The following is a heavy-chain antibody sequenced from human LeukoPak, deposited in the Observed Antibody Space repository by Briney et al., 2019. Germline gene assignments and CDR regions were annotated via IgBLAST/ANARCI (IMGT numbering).Heavy chain of an antibody. CDR2: ISGSGGST. D-gene: IGHD6-13*01. J-gene: IGHJ5*02. CDR1: GFTFSSYA. V-gene: IGHV3-23*01. CDR3: ATDSSSWYFWFDP. Sequence: PGGSLRLSCAASGFTFSSYAMSWVRQAPGQGLEWVSAISGSGGSTYYADSVKGRFTISRDNSKNTLYLQMNSLRAEDTAVYYCATDSSSWYFWFDPWGQGTLVTVSS.